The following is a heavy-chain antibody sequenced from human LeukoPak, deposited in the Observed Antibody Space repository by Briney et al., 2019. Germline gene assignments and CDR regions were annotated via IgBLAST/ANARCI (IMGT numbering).Heavy chain of an antibody. D-gene: IGHD3-3*01. CDR3: ARTVLDFWSGYYGDYYYYYMDV. Sequence: PGGSLRLSCAASGFTFDDYGMSWVRQAPGKGLEWVSGINWNGGSTGYADSVKGRFTISRDNAKNSLYLQMNSLRAEDTAVYYCARTVLDFWSGYYGDYYYYYMDVWGKGTTVTVSS. V-gene: IGHV3-20*04. CDR2: INWNGGST. J-gene: IGHJ6*03. CDR1: GFTFDDYG.